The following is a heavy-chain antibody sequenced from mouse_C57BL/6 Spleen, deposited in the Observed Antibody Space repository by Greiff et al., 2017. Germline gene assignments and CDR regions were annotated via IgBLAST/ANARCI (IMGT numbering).Heavy chain of an antibody. V-gene: IGHV1-4*01. CDR3: ARDHSSFMDY. Sequence: QVQLQQSGAELARPGASVKMSCKASGYTFTSYTMHWVKQRPGQGLEWIGYINPSSGYTKYNQKFKDKATLTADKSSSTAYMQLSSLTSEDSAVYYSARDHSSFMDYWGQGTSVTVSS. CDR2: INPSSGYT. J-gene: IGHJ4*01. D-gene: IGHD2-12*01. CDR1: GYTFTSYT.